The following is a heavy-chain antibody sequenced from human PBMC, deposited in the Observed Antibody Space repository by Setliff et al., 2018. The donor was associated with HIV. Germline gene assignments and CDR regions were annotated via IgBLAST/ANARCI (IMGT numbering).Heavy chain of an antibody. V-gene: IGHV1-69*05. Sequence: SVKVSCKASGGTFTNHGIGWVRQAPGRRLEWLGGVIPMFGITNDGQKFQGRVAITTDESTSTVFMELSSLTSEDTSVYYCWSGYTSGRWGQGTLVTVSS. CDR2: VIPMFGIT. CDR3: WSGYTSGR. J-gene: IGHJ4*02. D-gene: IGHD6-19*01. CDR1: GGTFTNHG.